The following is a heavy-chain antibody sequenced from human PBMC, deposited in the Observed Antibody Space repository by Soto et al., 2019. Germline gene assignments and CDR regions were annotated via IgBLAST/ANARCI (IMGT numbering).Heavy chain of an antibody. CDR1: GGSISSYY. CDR3: AKDIDYPTTSLSDP. CDR2: IYYSGST. Sequence: SETLSLTCTVSGGSISSYYWSWIRQPPGKGLEWIGYIYYSGSTNYNPSLKSRVTISVDTSKNQFSLKLSSVTAADTAVYYCAKDIDYPTTSLSDPWGQGTLVTVSS. D-gene: IGHD2-2*01. J-gene: IGHJ5*02. V-gene: IGHV4-59*01.